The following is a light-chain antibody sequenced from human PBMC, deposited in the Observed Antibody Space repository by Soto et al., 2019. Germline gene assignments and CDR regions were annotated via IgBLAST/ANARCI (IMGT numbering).Light chain of an antibody. V-gene: IGLV1-44*01. CDR1: SSSIERNT. CDR2: LNS. CDR3: ATWDDSLNLLYG. J-gene: IGLJ1*01. Sequence: QSVLTHPPSVSGAPGQRVTISCSGDSSSIERNTVSWYQQLPGMAPKLLIYLNSRRPSGVPDRFSGSKSGTSASLAISGLQSEDEAEYYCATWDDSLNLLYGFGTGTKVTVL.